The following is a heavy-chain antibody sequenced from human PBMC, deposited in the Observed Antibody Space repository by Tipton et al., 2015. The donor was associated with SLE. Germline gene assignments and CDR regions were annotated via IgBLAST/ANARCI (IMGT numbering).Heavy chain of an antibody. CDR2: ISGYNGNT. CDR1: GYTFTTYG. D-gene: IGHD3-22*01. Sequence: QLVQSGAEVKKPGASVKVSCNVSGYTFTTYGISWVRQAPGQGLEWMGWISGYNGNTDYPRKLQGRVTMTTDTSTSTAYMELRSLRSDDAAVYYCARDHLDSIGLWGAFDYWGQGTLVTVSS. J-gene: IGHJ4*02. V-gene: IGHV1-18*01. CDR3: ARDHLDSIGLWGAFDY.